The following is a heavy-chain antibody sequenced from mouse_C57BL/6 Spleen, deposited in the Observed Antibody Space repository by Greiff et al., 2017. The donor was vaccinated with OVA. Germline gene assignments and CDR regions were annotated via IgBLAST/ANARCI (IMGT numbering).Heavy chain of an antibody. CDR1: GYTFTSYW. V-gene: IGHV1-52*01. J-gene: IGHJ4*01. CDR2: IDPSDSET. D-gene: IGHD1-1*01. Sequence: VQLQQPGAELVRPGSSVKLSCKASGYTFTSYWMHWVKQRPIQGLEWIGNIDPSDSETHYTQKFKDKATLTVDKSSSTAYMQLSRLTSEDSAVYDCARSPTGGNAMDYWGQGTSVTVSS. CDR3: ARSPTGGNAMDY.